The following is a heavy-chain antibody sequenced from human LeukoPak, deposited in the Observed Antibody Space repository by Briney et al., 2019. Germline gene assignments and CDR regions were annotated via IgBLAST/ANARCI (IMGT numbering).Heavy chain of an antibody. J-gene: IGHJ4*02. V-gene: IGHV4-59*08. CDR3: ASLGSYYDFWSGNRQLDY. CDR1: GGSISSYY. CDR2: IYHSGTT. Sequence: SETLSLTCTVSGGSISSYYWSWIRQPPGKGLEWIGYIYHSGTTYYNPSLKSRVTISVDTSKNQFSLRLTSVTAADTALYYCASLGSYYDFWSGNRQLDYWGQGTLVTVSS. D-gene: IGHD3-3*01.